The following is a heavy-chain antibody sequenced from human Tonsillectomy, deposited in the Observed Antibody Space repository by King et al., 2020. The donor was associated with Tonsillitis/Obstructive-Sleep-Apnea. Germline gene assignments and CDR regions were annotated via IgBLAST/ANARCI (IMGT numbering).Heavy chain of an antibody. Sequence: QLVQSGAEMKKAGESLKISCKGSGYRFANYWIVWVRQKPGKGLEWMGVIRPRDSDSKYRPSFQGQVTVSADKSISTAYLQWSSLRVSDSATYYCARLSNVDFWALTFDYWGQGTQVTVSS. CDR1: GYRFANYW. D-gene: IGHD3/OR15-3a*01. V-gene: IGHV5-51*01. J-gene: IGHJ4*02. CDR2: IRPRDSDS. CDR3: ARLSNVDFWALTFDY.